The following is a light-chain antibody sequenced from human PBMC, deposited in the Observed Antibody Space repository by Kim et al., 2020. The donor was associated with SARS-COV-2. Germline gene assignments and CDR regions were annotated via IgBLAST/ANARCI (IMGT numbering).Light chain of an antibody. CDR2: QDS. V-gene: IGLV3-1*01. J-gene: IGLJ3*02. Sequence: SYELTQPPSVSVSPGQTASITCSGDKLGDKYACWYQQTPGQSPVLVIYQDSKRPSGIPERFSGSNSGNTATLTISGTQAMDEADYYCQAWDSGTAVFGGG. CDR3: QAWDSGTAV. CDR1: KLGDKY.